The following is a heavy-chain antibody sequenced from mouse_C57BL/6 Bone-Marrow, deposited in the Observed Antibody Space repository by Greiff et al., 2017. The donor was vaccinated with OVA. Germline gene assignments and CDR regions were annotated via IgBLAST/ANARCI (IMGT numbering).Heavy chain of an antibody. V-gene: IGHV1-69*01. D-gene: IGHD1-1*01. CDR2: IDPSDSYT. J-gene: IGHJ1*03. CDR1: GYTFTSYW. Sequence: QVQLKQPGAELVMPGASVKLSCKASGYTFTSYWMHWVKQRPGQGLEWIGEIDPSDSYTNYNQKFKGKSTLTVDKSSSTAYMQLSSLTSEDSAVYYCASAFITTRYFDVWGTGTTVTVSS. CDR3: ASAFITTRYFDV.